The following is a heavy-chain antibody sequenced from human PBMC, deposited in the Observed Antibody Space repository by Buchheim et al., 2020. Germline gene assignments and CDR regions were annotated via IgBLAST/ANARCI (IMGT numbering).Heavy chain of an antibody. V-gene: IGHV3-23*01. Sequence: EVQLLESGGDLVQAGGSLRLSCAASGFVFSTYSMNWVRQAPGTGPEWVSILSANGGEAHYAVSVKGRFTISRDHSKIPLYLQLNSLRADDTAVYYCARGASTITRHFDNWGQGTL. J-gene: IGHJ4*01. D-gene: IGHD3-3*01. CDR1: GFVFSTYS. CDR2: LSANGGEA. CDR3: ARGASTITRHFDN.